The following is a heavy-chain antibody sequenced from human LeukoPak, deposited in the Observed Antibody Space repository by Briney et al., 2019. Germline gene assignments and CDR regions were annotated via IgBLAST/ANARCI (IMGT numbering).Heavy chain of an antibody. CDR2: INHSGST. CDR1: GGSITGNYY. CDR3: ARGNPPNYDYVWGSYRPQFDY. J-gene: IGHJ4*02. Sequence: SETLSLTCTVSGGSITGNYYWSWIRQPPGKGLEWIGEINHSGSTNYNPSLKSRVTISVDTSKNQFSLKLSSVTAADTAVYYCARGNPPNYDYVWGSYRPQFDYWGQGTLVTVSS. D-gene: IGHD3-16*02. V-gene: IGHV4-34*01.